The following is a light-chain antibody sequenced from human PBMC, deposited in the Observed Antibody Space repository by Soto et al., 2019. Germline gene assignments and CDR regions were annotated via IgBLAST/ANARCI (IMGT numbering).Light chain of an antibody. CDR2: EGS. V-gene: IGLV2-23*01. Sequence: QSALTQPASVSGSPGQSITISCTGTSSDVGSYNLVSWYQQHPGKAPKLMIYEGSKRPSGVSNRFSGSKSGNTASLTISGLQAQDEADYYCFSYAGVAGVVFGGGTKLTVL. CDR3: FSYAGVAGVV. CDR1: SSDVGSYNL. J-gene: IGLJ2*01.